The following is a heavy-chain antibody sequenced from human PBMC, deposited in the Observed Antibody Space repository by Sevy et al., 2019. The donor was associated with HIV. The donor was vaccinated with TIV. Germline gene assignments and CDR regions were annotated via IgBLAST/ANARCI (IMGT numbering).Heavy chain of an antibody. V-gene: IGHV3-23*01. J-gene: IGHJ6*03. CDR1: GFSFDSYG. CDR2: ISGSGTRT. D-gene: IGHD3-22*01. Sequence: GGSLRLSCAVSGFSFDSYGMTWVRQAPGKGLEWVSAISGSGTRTYYADSVKGRFIISRDNSKNTLDLQMNSLRAEVTAIYYCAKGGGGHYDPDEIAYYFYYYNMDVWGKGTTVTVSS. CDR3: AKGGGGHYDPDEIAYYFYYYNMDV.